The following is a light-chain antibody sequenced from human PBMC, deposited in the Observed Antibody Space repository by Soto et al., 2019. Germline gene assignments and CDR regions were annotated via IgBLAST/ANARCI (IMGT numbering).Light chain of an antibody. CDR1: QTISTW. J-gene: IGKJ1*01. CDR3: QQYNIYSGT. CDR2: DAS. Sequence: DILMTQSPSTLSASVGERVTITCRASQTISTWLAWYQLKPGKAPKLLIYDASSLESGVPSRFSGSGSGTEFTLTISSXQPDDFATYYCQQYNIYSGTFGQGTKVDNK. V-gene: IGKV1-5*01.